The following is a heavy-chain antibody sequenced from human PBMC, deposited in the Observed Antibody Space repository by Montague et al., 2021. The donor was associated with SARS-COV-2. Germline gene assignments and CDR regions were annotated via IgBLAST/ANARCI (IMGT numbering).Heavy chain of an antibody. D-gene: IGHD3-22*01. Sequence: SLRLSCAASGFTFSSYATSWVRQAPGKGLEWVSVIYSGGSSTYYADSXKGRFTISRDNSKNTLYLQMNSLRAEDTAVYYCAKSRGIRYDSSGYYYPLDYWGQGTLVTVSS. CDR2: IYSGGSST. CDR3: AKSRGIRYDSSGYYYPLDY. J-gene: IGHJ4*02. V-gene: IGHV3-23*03. CDR1: GFTFSSYA.